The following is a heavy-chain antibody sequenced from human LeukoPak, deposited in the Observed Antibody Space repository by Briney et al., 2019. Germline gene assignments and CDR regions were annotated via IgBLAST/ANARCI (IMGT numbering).Heavy chain of an antibody. D-gene: IGHD5-18*01. CDR3: ARDKIGGIQLWLGQGV. V-gene: IGHV1-69*05. CDR2: IIPIFGTA. CDR1: GGTFSSYA. Sequence: GASVKVSCKASGGTFSSYAISWVRQAPGQGLEWMGGIIPIFGTANYAQKFQGRVTITTDESTSTAYMELSSLRSEDTAVYYCARDKIGGIQLWLGQGVWGKGTTVTVS. J-gene: IGHJ6*03.